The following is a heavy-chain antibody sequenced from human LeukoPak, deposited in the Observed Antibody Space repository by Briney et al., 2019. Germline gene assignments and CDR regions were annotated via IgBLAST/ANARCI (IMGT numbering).Heavy chain of an antibody. D-gene: IGHD5-18*01. CDR3: ARDSPDGYTSGHYYYYLDV. V-gene: IGHV4-34*01. J-gene: IGHJ6*03. CDR2: INHSGST. Sequence: SETLSLTCAVYGGSFSGYYWSWIRQSPGKGLEWIGEINHSGSTNYNPSLKSRVIILVDTSKNQFSLKVNSLTAADTGVYYCARDSPDGYTSGHYYYYLDVWGKGTTVTVSS. CDR1: GGSFSGYY.